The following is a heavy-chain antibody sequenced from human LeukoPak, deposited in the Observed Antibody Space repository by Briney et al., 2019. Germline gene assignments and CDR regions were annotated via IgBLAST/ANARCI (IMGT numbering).Heavy chain of an antibody. D-gene: IGHD1-26*01. J-gene: IGHJ4*02. Sequence: GGSLRLSCAASGFTFSSYWMSWVRQAPGKGLEWVANIKQDGSEKYYVDSVKGRFTISRDNDKNSLYLQMNSLRAEDTAVYYCARDRSRATYDYWGQGTLVTVSS. CDR2: IKQDGSEK. V-gene: IGHV3-7*01. CDR1: GFTFSSYW. CDR3: ARDRSRATYDY.